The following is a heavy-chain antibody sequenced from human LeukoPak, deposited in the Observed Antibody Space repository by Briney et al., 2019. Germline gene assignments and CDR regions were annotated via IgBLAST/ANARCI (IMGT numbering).Heavy chain of an antibody. D-gene: IGHD2-2*01. J-gene: IGHJ4*02. V-gene: IGHV1-2*02. CDR3: GRKSASRKTSEFDY. Sequence: ASVKVSCKASGYTFTDYYMNWVRQAPGQGLEWMGWIHPNSGGTNYAQKFQGRVTMTRDTSISTAYMELSRLTFDDTAVYYCGRKSASRKTSEFDYWGQGTQVTDSS. CDR2: IHPNSGGT. CDR1: GYTFTDYY.